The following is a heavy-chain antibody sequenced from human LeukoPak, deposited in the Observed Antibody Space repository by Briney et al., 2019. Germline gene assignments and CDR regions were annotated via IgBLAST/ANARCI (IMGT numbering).Heavy chain of an antibody. CDR1: GYTFTNYG. CDR3: ARSKDCSGGSCYPRGDWFDP. D-gene: IGHD2-15*01. J-gene: IGHJ5*02. CDR2: ISAYNGNT. V-gene: IGHV1-18*01. Sequence: ASVKVSCKASGYTFTNYGISWVRQAPGQGLEGMGWISAYNGNTKSAQRFQGRVTMTTDTPTSTAYMELRSLRSDDTSVYYCARSKDCSGGSCYPRGDWFDPWGQGTLVTVSS.